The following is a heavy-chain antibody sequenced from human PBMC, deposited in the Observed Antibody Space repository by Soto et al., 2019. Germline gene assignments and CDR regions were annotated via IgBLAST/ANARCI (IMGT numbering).Heavy chain of an antibody. CDR3: ARGELRFLEWLSQFDP. Sequence: SETLSLTCTVSGGSVSSGSYYWSWIRQPPGKGLEWIGYNYYSGSTNYNPSLKSRVTISVDTSKNQFSLKLSSVTAADTAVYYCARGELRFLEWLSQFDPWGQGTLVTVSS. CDR1: GGSVSSGSYY. D-gene: IGHD3-3*01. V-gene: IGHV4-61*01. CDR2: NYYSGST. J-gene: IGHJ5*02.